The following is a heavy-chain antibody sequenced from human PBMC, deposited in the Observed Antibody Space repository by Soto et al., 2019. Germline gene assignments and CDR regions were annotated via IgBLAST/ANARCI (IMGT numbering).Heavy chain of an antibody. CDR1: GYSIRSGYF. V-gene: IGHV4-38-2*01. D-gene: IGHD6-6*01. CDR3: ARSMYSTSAQLYYGMDV. J-gene: IGHJ6*02. CDR2: MYHSGIT. Sequence: KPSETLSLTCAVSGYSIRSGYFWGWIRQPPGKGLEWIGSMYHSGITYYNLSLKSRVTISVDTSKNQLSLKLSSATAADTAVYYCARSMYSTSAQLYYGMDVWGQGTTVTSP.